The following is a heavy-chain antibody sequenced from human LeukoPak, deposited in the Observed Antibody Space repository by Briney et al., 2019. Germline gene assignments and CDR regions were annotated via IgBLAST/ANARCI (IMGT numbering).Heavy chain of an antibody. CDR2: IIPILGIP. J-gene: IGHJ5*02. V-gene: IGHV1-69*04. Sequence: ASVTVSCTSSGGTFISYAISWVRQAPGQGREWMGRIIPILGIPNYAQKFQGRVTITADKSTSTAYMELSSLRSEDTAVYYCARAPVAARPMNWFDPWGQGTLVTVSS. CDR3: ARAPVAARPMNWFDP. D-gene: IGHD6-6*01. CDR1: GGTFISYA.